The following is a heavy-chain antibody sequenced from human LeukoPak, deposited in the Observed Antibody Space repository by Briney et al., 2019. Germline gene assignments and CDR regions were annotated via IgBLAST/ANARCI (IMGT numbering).Heavy chain of an antibody. CDR2: INHSGST. Sequence: ASETLSLTCAVYGGSFSGYYWSWIRQPPGKGLEWIGEINHSGSTNYNPSLKSRVTISVDTSKNQFSLKLSSVTAADTAVYYCAREDSSSWYYFDYWGQGTLVTVSS. CDR1: GGSFSGYY. D-gene: IGHD6-13*01. V-gene: IGHV4-34*01. CDR3: AREDSSSWYYFDY. J-gene: IGHJ4*02.